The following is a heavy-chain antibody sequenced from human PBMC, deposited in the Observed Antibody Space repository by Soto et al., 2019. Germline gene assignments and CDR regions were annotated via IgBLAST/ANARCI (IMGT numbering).Heavy chain of an antibody. D-gene: IGHD2-2*01. V-gene: IGHV3-30-3*01. J-gene: IGHJ4*02. Sequence: PGGSLRLSCAASGFTFSSYAMHWVRQAPGKGLEWVALISYDGSNKDYADSVKGRFTISRDNSKNTLYLQMNSLRAEDTAVYYCATPLAPQPFDYWGQGTLVTVSS. CDR1: GFTFSSYA. CDR2: ISYDGSNK. CDR3: ATPLAPQPFDY.